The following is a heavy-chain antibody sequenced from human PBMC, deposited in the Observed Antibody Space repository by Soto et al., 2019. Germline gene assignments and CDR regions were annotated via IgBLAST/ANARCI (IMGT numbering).Heavy chain of an antibody. CDR1: GFAVSSYS. CDR3: PRGRSVIANNDFEH. D-gene: IGHD2-21*01. V-gene: IGHV3-30-3*01. J-gene: IGHJ4*01. Sequence: QVQLVESGGGVVQPGTSLRLSCAASGFAVSSYSVHWVRQAPGKGLEWVAAMSLDGNSRYFADSVKGRFTISRDTSKNTWSLQMNILRPEDSAVYQCPRGRSVIANNDFEHWGHGTQVTVSS. CDR2: MSLDGNSR.